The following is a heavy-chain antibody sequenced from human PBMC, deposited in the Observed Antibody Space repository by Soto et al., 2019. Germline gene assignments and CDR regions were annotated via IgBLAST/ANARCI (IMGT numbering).Heavy chain of an antibody. Sequence: QVQLQESGPGLVKPSQTLSLTCTVSGGSISSGDYYWSWIRQPPGKGLEWIGYIYYSGSTYYNPSLKRRVTISVDTSKNQCSLKLSSVTAADTAVYYCARGLGAIRVNNWFDPWGQGTLVTVSS. CDR2: IYYSGST. D-gene: IGHD1-26*01. V-gene: IGHV4-30-4*01. CDR1: GGSISSGDYY. CDR3: ARGLGAIRVNNWFDP. J-gene: IGHJ5*02.